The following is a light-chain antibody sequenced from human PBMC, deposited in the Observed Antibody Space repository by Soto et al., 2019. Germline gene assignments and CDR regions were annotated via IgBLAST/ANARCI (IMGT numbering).Light chain of an antibody. V-gene: IGKV2-28*01. CDR3: MQALQTPFT. CDR1: QSLQFSNGYNF. Sequence: EIVMTQSPLSLPVTPGEPASISCRSSQSLQFSNGYNFLHCYLQKPGQSPQLLIYLGSNRASGVPDRISGSGSGTDFTLKISRVEAEDVGVYYCMQALQTPFTFGPGTKVDIK. CDR2: LGS. J-gene: IGKJ3*01.